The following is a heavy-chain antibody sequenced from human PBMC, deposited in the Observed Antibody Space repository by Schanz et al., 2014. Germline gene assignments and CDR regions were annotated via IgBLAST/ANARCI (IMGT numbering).Heavy chain of an antibody. CDR3: TRDRGALINHNDALDL. D-gene: IGHD3-16*01. CDR1: GFTFSSYA. CDR2: TSTDGTKT. V-gene: IGHV3-30*04. J-gene: IGHJ3*01. Sequence: QGQLVESGGGVVQPGRSPRLSCAASGFTFSSYAMHWVRQAPGKGLEKVAVTSTDGTKTYYAASVRGRFTISRDNSKNTVYLQMNSLRSEDTAVYYCTRDRGALINHNDALDLWGQGTMVSVSS.